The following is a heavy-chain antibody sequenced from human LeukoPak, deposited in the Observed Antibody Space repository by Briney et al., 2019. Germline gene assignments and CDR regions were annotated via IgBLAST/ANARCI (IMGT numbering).Heavy chain of an antibody. CDR1: GFTFNSYV. Sequence: GGSLRLSCSASGFTFNSYVMHWVRQAPGKGLEYVSAISSNGGSTYYADSVKGRFTISRDNAKNSLYLQMNSLRAEDTAVYYCASPGYSSGYYYGMDVWGQGTTVTVSS. V-gene: IGHV3-64*04. D-gene: IGHD6-19*01. CDR3: ASPGYSSGYYYGMDV. CDR2: ISSNGGST. J-gene: IGHJ6*02.